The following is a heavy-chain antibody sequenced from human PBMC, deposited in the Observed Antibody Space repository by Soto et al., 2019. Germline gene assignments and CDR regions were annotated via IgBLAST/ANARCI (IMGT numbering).Heavy chain of an antibody. Sequence: GGSLRLSCAASGFTFSSYAMHWVRQAPGKGLEWVAVISYDGSNKYYADSVKGRFTISRDNSKNTLYLQMNSLRAEDTAVYYCARGGYSSSSVGYWGQGTLVTVSS. CDR1: GFTFSSYA. V-gene: IGHV3-30-3*01. J-gene: IGHJ4*02. CDR2: ISYDGSNK. CDR3: ARGGYSSSSVGY. D-gene: IGHD6-6*01.